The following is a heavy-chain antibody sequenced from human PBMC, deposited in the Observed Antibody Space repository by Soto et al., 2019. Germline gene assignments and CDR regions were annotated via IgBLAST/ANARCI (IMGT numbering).Heavy chain of an antibody. D-gene: IGHD5-12*01. CDR2: SIPIFGTA. V-gene: IGHV1-69*01. J-gene: IGHJ4*02. CDR3: ARPHRDGYNLYYFGY. Sequence: QVQLVQSGAEVKKPGSSVKVSCKASGGTFSSYAISWVRQAPGQGLEWMGGSIPIFGTANYAQKFQGRVTITADESTSTAYMELSSLRSEDTAVYYCARPHRDGYNLYYFGYWGQGTLVTVSS. CDR1: GGTFSSYA.